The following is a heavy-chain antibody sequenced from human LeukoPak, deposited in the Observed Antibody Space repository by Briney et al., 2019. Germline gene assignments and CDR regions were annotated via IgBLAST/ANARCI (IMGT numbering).Heavy chain of an antibody. V-gene: IGHV3-7*01. CDR1: GFTFSSYW. CDR2: IKQDGSEK. J-gene: IGHJ4*02. Sequence: PGGSLRLSCAASGFTFSSYWMTWVRQAPGKGLEWVANIKQDGSEKYYVDSVKGRFTISRDNAKNSLYLQMNSLRAEDTAVYYCARKARYYYDNIPVADDYWGQGTLVTVSS. CDR3: ARKARYYYDNIPVADDY. D-gene: IGHD3-22*01.